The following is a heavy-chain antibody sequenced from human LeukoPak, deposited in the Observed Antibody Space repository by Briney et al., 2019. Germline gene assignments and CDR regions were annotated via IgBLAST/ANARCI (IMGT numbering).Heavy chain of an antibody. CDR1: GDTFSNYA. D-gene: IGHD4-11*01. CDR2: IIPIFGTA. Sequence: SVKVSCKASGDTFSNYAVSWVRQAPGQGLEWMGGIIPIFGTANYAQKFQGRVTITADESTSTAYMELSSLRSEDTAVYYCARERGDYTFDYWGQGTLVTVSS. J-gene: IGHJ4*02. CDR3: ARERGDYTFDY. V-gene: IGHV1-69*13.